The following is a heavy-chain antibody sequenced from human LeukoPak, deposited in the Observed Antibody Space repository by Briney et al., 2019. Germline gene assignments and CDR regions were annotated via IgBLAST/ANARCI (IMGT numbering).Heavy chain of an antibody. CDR3: ARSRYDSSAKKGFYFDY. V-gene: IGHV3-21*01. D-gene: IGHD3-22*01. CDR1: GFTFSSYN. CDR2: ISSGSSYI. Sequence: GGSLRLSCAASGFTFSSYNMNWVRQAPGKGPEWVSSISSGSSYIYYADSVKGRFTISRDNSKNTLYLQMGSLRAEDMAVYYCARSRYDSSAKKGFYFDYWGQGTLVTVSS. J-gene: IGHJ4*02.